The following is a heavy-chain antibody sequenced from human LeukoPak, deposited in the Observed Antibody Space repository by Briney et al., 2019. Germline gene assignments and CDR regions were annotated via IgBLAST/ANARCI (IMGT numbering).Heavy chain of an antibody. V-gene: IGHV4-34*01. CDR3: ARGAKWGGNWFDP. Sequence: SSETLSLTCAVYGGSFSGYCWSWIRQPPGKGLEWIGEINHSGSTNYNPSLKSRVTISVDTSKNQFSLKLSSVTAADTAVYYCARGAKWGGNWFDPWGQGTLVTVSS. CDR2: INHSGST. J-gene: IGHJ5*02. CDR1: GGSFSGYC. D-gene: IGHD2-8*01.